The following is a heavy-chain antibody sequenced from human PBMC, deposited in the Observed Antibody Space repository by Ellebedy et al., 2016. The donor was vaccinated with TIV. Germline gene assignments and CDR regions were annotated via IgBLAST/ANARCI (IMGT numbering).Heavy chain of an antibody. CDR2: TYYKSKWLT. CDR3: ARSSPQFDY. Sequence: SQTLSLTXXNSGDSVSNNSAGWNWIRLSPSRGLEWLGRTYYKSKWLTDYAVPVKSRITINPDTSKNQFSLQLSSVTPDDTAVYYCARSSPQFDYWGQGTLVTVSS. D-gene: IGHD6-6*01. CDR1: GDSVSNNSAG. V-gene: IGHV6-1*01. J-gene: IGHJ4*02.